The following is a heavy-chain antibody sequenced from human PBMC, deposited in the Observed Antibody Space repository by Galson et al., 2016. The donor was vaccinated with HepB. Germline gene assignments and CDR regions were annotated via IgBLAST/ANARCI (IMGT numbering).Heavy chain of an antibody. CDR2: INHSGST. V-gene: IGHV4-38-2*02. J-gene: IGHJ2*01. CDR1: GYFISSGYY. CDR3: ARVAIGLWFGVNWFDL. Sequence: SETLSLTCTVSGYFISSGYYWGWIRQPPGKGLEWIGSINHSGSTFHNPSLKSRVTISVDTSKNQFSLKLSSVTAADTAVYYCARVAIGLWFGVNWFDLWGRGTLVTVSS. D-gene: IGHD3-10*01.